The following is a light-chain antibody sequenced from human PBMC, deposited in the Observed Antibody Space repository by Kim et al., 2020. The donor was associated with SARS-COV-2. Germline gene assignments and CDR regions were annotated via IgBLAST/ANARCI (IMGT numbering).Light chain of an antibody. J-gene: IGLJ1*01. Sequence: LGQTVRITCQGDSLRTYYASWYQQKPGQAPVLVSYGKNSRPSGIPDRFSGSNSGNTASLTITGAQAEDEGDYFCNSRDNTGSHLYVFGPGTKVTVL. CDR2: GKN. CDR1: SLRTYY. V-gene: IGLV3-19*01. CDR3: NSRDNTGSHLYV.